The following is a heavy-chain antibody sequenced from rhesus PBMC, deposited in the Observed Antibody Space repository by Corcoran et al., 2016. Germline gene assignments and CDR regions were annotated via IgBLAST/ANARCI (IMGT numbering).Heavy chain of an antibody. Sequence: QVQLVQSGAEVKKPGASVKLSCKDSGYTFTSYYINWVCKAPGQVLDWMGWINPSNGNTGYAQKFQGRVTMTRDTSTSTAYMELSSLRSEDTAVYYCTRGLVWEPWGQGVLVTVSS. CDR3: TRGLVWEP. J-gene: IGHJ4*01. CDR1: GYTFTSYY. V-gene: IGHV1S9*01. CDR2: INPSNGNT. D-gene: IGHD1-44*02.